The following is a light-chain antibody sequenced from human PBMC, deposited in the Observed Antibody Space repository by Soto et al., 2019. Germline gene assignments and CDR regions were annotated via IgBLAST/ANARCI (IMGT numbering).Light chain of an antibody. Sequence: DIQMTQSPSSVSASVGDRVTITCRATQVISSWLAWYQQKPGKAPKLLIYATSNLQSGVPSRFSGSGSGTDFPLTINSLQPEDFATYYCQQANSFPYTFGQGTKLEIK. V-gene: IGKV1-12*01. CDR2: ATS. CDR3: QQANSFPYT. CDR1: QVISSW. J-gene: IGKJ2*01.